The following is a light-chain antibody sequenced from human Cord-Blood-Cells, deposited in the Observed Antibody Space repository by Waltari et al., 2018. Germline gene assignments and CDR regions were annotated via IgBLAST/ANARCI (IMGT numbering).Light chain of an antibody. V-gene: IGLV3-21*04. CDR2: YDS. J-gene: IGLJ3*02. CDR1: NIGSKR. CDR3: QVWDSSSDHRV. Sequence: SYALPPPLSESVAPRKTASLSCGGNNIGSKRVHWYKQTPGQAPVLVIYYDSDRPSGIPERFSGSNSGNTATLTISRVEAGDEADYYCQVWDSSSDHRVFGGGTKLTVL.